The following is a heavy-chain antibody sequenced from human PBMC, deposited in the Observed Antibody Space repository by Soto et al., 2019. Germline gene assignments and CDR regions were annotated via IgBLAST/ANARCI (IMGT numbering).Heavy chain of an antibody. Sequence: QVQLQESGPGLVKPSGTLSLTCAVSGGSISSSNWWSWVRQPPGKGLEWIGEMYHSGGTNYNPSLKSRVTISVDKSKNQFSLKLSSVTAADTAVYYCARSITIFGVVMGALSFDPWGQGTLVTVSS. V-gene: IGHV4-4*02. CDR3: ARSITIFGVVMGALSFDP. CDR2: MYHSGGT. CDR1: GGSISSSNW. J-gene: IGHJ5*02. D-gene: IGHD3-3*01.